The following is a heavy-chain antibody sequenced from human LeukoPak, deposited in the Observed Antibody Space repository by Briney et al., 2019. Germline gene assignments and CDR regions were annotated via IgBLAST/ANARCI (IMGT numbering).Heavy chain of an antibody. CDR1: GYTFTGYY. CDR3: AREIVQAGEYYYDSSGYYRDAFDI. V-gene: IGHV1-2*04. D-gene: IGHD3-22*01. Sequence: ASVKVSCKASGYTFTGYYMHWVRQAPGQGLEWMGWINPNSGGTNYAQKFQGWVTMTRDTSISTAYMELSRLRSDDTAVCYCAREIVQAGEYYYDSSGYYRDAFDIWGQGTMVTVSS. CDR2: INPNSGGT. J-gene: IGHJ3*02.